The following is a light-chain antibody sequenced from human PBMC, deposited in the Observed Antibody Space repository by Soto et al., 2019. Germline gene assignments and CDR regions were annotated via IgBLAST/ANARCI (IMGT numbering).Light chain of an antibody. CDR1: QSVNIH. J-gene: IGKJ1*01. V-gene: IGKV3D-15*01. Sequence: EIVMTQSPATLSVSPGERATLSCRASQSVNIHLAWYQQKPGQAPRLLIYGASARATGIPAKFSGSGSGTDFTLTISRLEPEDFAVYYCQQYGGSPRTFGQGTQV. CDR2: GAS. CDR3: QQYGGSPRT.